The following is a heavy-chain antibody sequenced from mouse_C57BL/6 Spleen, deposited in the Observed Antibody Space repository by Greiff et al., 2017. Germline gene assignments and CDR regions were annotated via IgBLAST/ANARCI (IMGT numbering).Heavy chain of an antibody. D-gene: IGHD2-4*01. Sequence: QVQLQQSGAELVKPGASVKLSCKASGYTFTSYWMQWVKQRPGQGLEWIGEIDPSDSYTNYNQKFKGKATLTVDTSSSTAYMQLSSLTSEDSAVYYCARKDDYDGRGFDYWGQGTTLTVSS. V-gene: IGHV1-50*01. CDR2: IDPSDSYT. CDR3: ARKDDYDGRGFDY. J-gene: IGHJ2*01. CDR1: GYTFTSYW.